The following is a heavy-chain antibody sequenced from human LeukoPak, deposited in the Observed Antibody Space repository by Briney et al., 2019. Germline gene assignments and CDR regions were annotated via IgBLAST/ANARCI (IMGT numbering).Heavy chain of an antibody. J-gene: IGHJ6*02. CDR3: AKDGSRYCSGGSCYSSYYYYYGMDV. V-gene: IGHV3-30-3*01. CDR2: ISYDGRIK. Sequence: GGSLRLSCAASGFAFSSYAIHWVRQAPGKGLEWVSFISYDGRIKYYADSVKGRLTISRDNSKNTLYLQMNSLRAEDTAVYYCAKDGSRYCSGGSCYSSYYYYYGMDVWGQGTTVTVSS. D-gene: IGHD2-15*01. CDR1: GFAFSSYA.